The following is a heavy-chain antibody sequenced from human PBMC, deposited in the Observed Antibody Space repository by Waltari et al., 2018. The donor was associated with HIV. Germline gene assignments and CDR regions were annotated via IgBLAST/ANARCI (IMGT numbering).Heavy chain of an antibody. V-gene: IGHV1-2*02. CDR1: GYTFTGYY. CDR2: LNPNSGGK. CDR3: ARVYSSGWYGHLPFDY. J-gene: IGHJ4*02. Sequence: QVQLVQSGAEVKKPGASVKVSCKASGYTFTGYYMHWVRQAPGQGLEWLGSLNPNSGGKNYEQKPQGRVTMTRDTASSTAYMGLSRLRSDDTAVYYCARVYSSGWYGHLPFDYWGQGTLVTVSS. D-gene: IGHD6-19*01.